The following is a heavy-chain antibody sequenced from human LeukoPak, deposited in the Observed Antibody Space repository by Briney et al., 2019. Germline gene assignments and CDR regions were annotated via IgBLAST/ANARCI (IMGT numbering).Heavy chain of an antibody. CDR1: GGTFISYA. V-gene: IGHV1-69*13. CDR3: ASQEMATITGYFDY. Sequence: SVKVSCKASGGTFISYAISWVRQAPGQGLEWMGGIIPIFGTANYAQKFQGRVTITADESTSTAYMELSSLRSEDTAVYYCASQEMATITGYFDYWGQGTLVTVSS. J-gene: IGHJ4*02. CDR2: IIPIFGTA. D-gene: IGHD5-24*01.